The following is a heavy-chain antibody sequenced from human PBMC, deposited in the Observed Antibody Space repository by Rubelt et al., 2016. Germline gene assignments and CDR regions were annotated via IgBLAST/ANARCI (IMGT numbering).Heavy chain of an antibody. D-gene: IGHD1-26*01. Sequence: QVQLVQSGAEVKKPGASVKVSCKASGYTFTSYAMHWVRQAPGQRLEWMGWINAGNGNTKYSPKVQGRVTMTRDTSISTAYVELSSLRSDDTAVYYCARHVGATFWFDPWGQGTLVTVSS. CDR1: GYTFTSYA. CDR2: INAGNGNT. CDR3: ARHVGATFWFDP. J-gene: IGHJ5*02. V-gene: IGHV1-3*01.